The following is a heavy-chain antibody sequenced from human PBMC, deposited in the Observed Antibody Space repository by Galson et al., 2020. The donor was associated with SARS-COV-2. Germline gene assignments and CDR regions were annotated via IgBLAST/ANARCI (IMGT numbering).Heavy chain of an antibody. Sequence: GGPLRLPCEASGSPFSTAWMSWARKAQGKGLEWVGRNKSKTEGGTTDNAAPAKGRFTISRDDSKNTLYLQMNNLKTEDTAVYYCTTDSAGWYYDVLTGYYQIDYWGQGTLVAVSS. CDR3: TTDSAGWYYDVLTGYYQIDY. V-gene: IGHV3-15*01. J-gene: IGHJ4*02. CDR2: NKSKTEGGTT. D-gene: IGHD3-9*01. CDR1: GSPFSTAW.